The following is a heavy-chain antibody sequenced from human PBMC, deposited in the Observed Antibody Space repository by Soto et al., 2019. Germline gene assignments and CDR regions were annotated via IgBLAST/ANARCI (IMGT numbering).Heavy chain of an antibody. J-gene: IGHJ5*02. V-gene: IGHV4-34*01. CDR1: DGSFSGYY. CDR3: ASGIRGVGAAGAVAWFDP. D-gene: IGHD6-13*01. CDR2: INHVGNT. Sequence: QAQLQQWGAGLLKPSETLSLTCAVSDGSFSGYYWSWIRQPPGKGLEWIGEINHVGNTNYNPSLKSRVTISVAPSKKQFSLNLSSVTAADTAVYYCASGIRGVGAAGAVAWFDPWGQGTLVTVSS.